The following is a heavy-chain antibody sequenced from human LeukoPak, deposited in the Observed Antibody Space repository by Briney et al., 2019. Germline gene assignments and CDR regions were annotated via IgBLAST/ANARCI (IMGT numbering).Heavy chain of an antibody. J-gene: IGHJ5*02. CDR3: ARDAEHCSGSDCPRWFDP. Sequence: GASVKVSCKASGYTFTGYYMHWVRQAPGQGLEWMGWINPNSGDTNYAQNFQGRVTMTRDTSISTAYMELSRLRSDDTAVYYCARDAEHCSGSDCPRWFDPWGQGTLVTVSS. D-gene: IGHD2-15*01. V-gene: IGHV1-2*02. CDR1: GYTFTGYY. CDR2: INPNSGDT.